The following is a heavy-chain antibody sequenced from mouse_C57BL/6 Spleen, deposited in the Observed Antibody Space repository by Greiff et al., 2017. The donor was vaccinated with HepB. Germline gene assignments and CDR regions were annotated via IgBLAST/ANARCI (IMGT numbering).Heavy chain of an antibody. J-gene: IGHJ3*01. D-gene: IGHD2-4*01. CDR3: VKGGYDYDAWFAY. V-gene: IGHV1-82*01. CDR2: IYPGDGDT. CDR1: GYAFSSSW. Sequence: VQLQQSGPELVKPGASVKISCKASGYAFSSSWMNWVKQRPGKGLEWIGRIYPGDGDTNYNGKFKGKATLTADKSSSTAYMQLSSLTSEDSAVYFCVKGGYDYDAWFAYWGQGTLVTVSA.